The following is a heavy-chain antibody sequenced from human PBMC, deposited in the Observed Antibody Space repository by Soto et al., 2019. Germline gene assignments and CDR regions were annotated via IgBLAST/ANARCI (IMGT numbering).Heavy chain of an antibody. V-gene: IGHV3-30*18. CDR2: ITSDGNDK. CDR3: AKGSFSAHQSLDH. Sequence: QVQLVESGGGVVQPVRCLRLSCAASRFSFSNYGMHWVRQARGKGREWVTTITSDGNDKYYAGSVKGRFTISRDNSEITLDLQINGLRAEDTAVYYCAKGSFSAHQSLDHWGQGTLVTVSS. D-gene: IGHD3-10*01. CDR1: RFSFSNYG. J-gene: IGHJ4*02.